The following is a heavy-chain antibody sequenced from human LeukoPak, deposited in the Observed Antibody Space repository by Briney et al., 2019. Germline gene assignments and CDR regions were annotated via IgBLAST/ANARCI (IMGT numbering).Heavy chain of an antibody. J-gene: IGHJ5*02. CDR1: GYSFTNYG. CDR3: ARVGGLDLTNWFDP. Sequence: ASVKVSCRASGYSFTNYGVNWVRQAPGQGLEWMGWISAYNGNTKYAHKVQGRVTMTTDTSTSTAYMELSSLRSDDTAMYYCARVGGLDLTNWFDPWGQGTLVTVSS. CDR2: ISAYNGNT. V-gene: IGHV1-18*01. D-gene: IGHD3/OR15-3a*01.